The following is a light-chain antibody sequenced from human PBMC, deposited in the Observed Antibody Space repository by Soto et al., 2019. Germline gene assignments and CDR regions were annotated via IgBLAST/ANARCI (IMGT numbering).Light chain of an antibody. CDR2: GAS. J-gene: IGKJ2*01. V-gene: IGKV3-20*01. CDR1: QSVRINY. Sequence: EILLTQSPGTLSLSPGERATLSCRASQSVRINYSAWYQQKPGQAPRLLIHGASGRATGIPDRFSGSGSGTDFTLTISRLEPEDFAVYYCQQYGSPPYTFGQGTKLEI. CDR3: QQYGSPPYT.